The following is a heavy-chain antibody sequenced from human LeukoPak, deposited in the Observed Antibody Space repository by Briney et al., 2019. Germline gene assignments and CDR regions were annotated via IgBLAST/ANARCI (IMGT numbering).Heavy chain of an antibody. CDR1: GFTFTISA. V-gene: IGHV1-58*01. Sequence: SVTVSFTGTGFTFTISAVQWVRRARGQGMGWIGWIVVGSGNTNYAQKFQERVTITRDMSTSTAYMELSSLRSEDTAVYYCAALSTPGFFGVVRPYMDVWGKGTTVTVSS. J-gene: IGHJ6*03. CDR3: AALSTPGFFGVVRPYMDV. D-gene: IGHD3-3*01. CDR2: IVVGSGNT.